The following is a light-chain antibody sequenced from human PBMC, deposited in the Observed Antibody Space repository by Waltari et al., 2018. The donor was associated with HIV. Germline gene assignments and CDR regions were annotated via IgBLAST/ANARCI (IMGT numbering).Light chain of an antibody. V-gene: IGLV2-14*03. CDR3: SSYTSSSTLRV. CDR1: SSDVGGYNY. Sequence: QSALTQPASVSGSPGQSITISCTGTSSDVGGYNYVSWYQQHPGKAPKLMIYDVSNRPSVVSNRFSGSKSGNTASLTISGLQAEDEADYYCSSYTSSSTLRVFGTGTKV. J-gene: IGLJ1*01. CDR2: DVS.